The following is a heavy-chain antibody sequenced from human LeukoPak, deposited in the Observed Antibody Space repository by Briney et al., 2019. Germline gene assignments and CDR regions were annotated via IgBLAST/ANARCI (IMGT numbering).Heavy chain of an antibody. V-gene: IGHV3-33*01. Sequence: PGRSLRLSCAASGFTFSSYGMHWVRQAPGKGLEWVAVIWYDGSNKYYADSVKGRFTISRDNSKNTLYLQMNSLRAEDTAVYDCARDAATGYSGYEVFDYWGQGTLVTVSS. D-gene: IGHD5-12*01. CDR3: ARDAATGYSGYEVFDY. CDR2: IWYDGSNK. J-gene: IGHJ4*02. CDR1: GFTFSSYG.